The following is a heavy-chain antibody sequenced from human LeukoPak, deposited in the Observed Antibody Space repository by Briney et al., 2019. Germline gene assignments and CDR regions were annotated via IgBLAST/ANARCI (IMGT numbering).Heavy chain of an antibody. J-gene: IGHJ4*02. V-gene: IGHV4-34*01. Sequence: SGTLSLTCAVYGGSFSGYYWSWIRQPPGKGLEWIGEINHSGSTNYNPSLKSRVTISVDTSKNQFSLKLSSVTAADTAVYYCARGAQIYDSSGYYFDYWGQGTLVTVSS. D-gene: IGHD3-22*01. CDR2: INHSGST. CDR3: ARGAQIYDSSGYYFDY. CDR1: GGSFSGYY.